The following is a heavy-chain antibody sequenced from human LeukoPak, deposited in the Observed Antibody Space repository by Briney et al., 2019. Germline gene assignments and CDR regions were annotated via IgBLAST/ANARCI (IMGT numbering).Heavy chain of an antibody. V-gene: IGHV4-59*01. J-gene: IGHJ3*02. CDR2: IYYSGST. D-gene: IGHD3-22*01. Sequence: SETLSLTCTVSGGSISGYYWSWIRQPPGKGLGWIGYIYYSGSTKYNPSLKSRVTMSVETSRNQFSLKLSSVTAADTAVYYCARGGLENGYHSNDGFDIWGQGTMVTVSS. CDR3: ARGGLENGYHSNDGFDI. CDR1: GGSISGYY.